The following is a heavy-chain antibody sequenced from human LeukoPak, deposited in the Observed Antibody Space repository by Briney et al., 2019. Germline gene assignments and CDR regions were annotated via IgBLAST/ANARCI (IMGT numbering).Heavy chain of an antibody. Sequence: SSETLSLTCTVSGGSISSYYWSWIRQPPGKGREWLGYICYSGITNYNPSLERRVPISVDTSKNQFSLKLSSVTAAHTAVYYCARDGSYYDFWSGYHNWFDPWGQGTLVTVSS. D-gene: IGHD3-3*01. CDR2: ICYSGIT. CDR1: GGSISSYY. CDR3: ARDGSYYDFWSGYHNWFDP. J-gene: IGHJ5*02. V-gene: IGHV4-59*01.